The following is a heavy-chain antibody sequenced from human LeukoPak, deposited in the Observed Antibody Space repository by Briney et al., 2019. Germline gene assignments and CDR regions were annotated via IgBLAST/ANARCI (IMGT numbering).Heavy chain of an antibody. CDR1: GYTFTSYG. J-gene: IGHJ4*02. CDR2: ISGYNGNT. V-gene: IGHV1-18*01. Sequence: ASVKVSCKASGYTFTSYGISWVRQAPGQGLEWMGWISGYNGNTNYAQKLQGRFTMTTDTYTSTAYMELRSLRSEDTAVYYCARDSEYYYGSGRLDYWGQGILVTVSS. CDR3: ARDSEYYYGSGRLDY. D-gene: IGHD3-10*01.